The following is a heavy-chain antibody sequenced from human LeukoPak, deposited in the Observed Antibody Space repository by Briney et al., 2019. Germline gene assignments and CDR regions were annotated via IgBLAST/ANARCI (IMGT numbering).Heavy chain of an antibody. Sequence: PSETLSLTCTVSGGSIASYYSSWLRQPPGEGLEWIGYVYYSGNTNYNPSLKSRVTISLDTSKNQFSLKMSSVTAADTAVYYCARRTPVTPNSFDSWGQGTLVTVSS. D-gene: IGHD4-17*01. CDR2: VYYSGNT. CDR3: ARRTPVTPNSFDS. CDR1: GGSIASYY. J-gene: IGHJ5*01. V-gene: IGHV4-59*08.